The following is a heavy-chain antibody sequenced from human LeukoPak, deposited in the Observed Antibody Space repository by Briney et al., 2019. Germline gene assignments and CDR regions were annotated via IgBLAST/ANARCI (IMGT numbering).Heavy chain of an antibody. J-gene: IGHJ3*02. CDR3: ARHIAAAGHDAFDI. V-gene: IGHV1-69*04. Sequence: SVKVSCKASGGTFSSYAISWVRQAPGQGLEWMGRIIPILGIANYAQKFLGRVTITADKSTSTAYMELSSLRSEDTAVYYCARHIAAAGHDAFDIWGQGTMVTVSS. CDR2: IIPILGIA. D-gene: IGHD6-13*01. CDR1: GGTFSSYA.